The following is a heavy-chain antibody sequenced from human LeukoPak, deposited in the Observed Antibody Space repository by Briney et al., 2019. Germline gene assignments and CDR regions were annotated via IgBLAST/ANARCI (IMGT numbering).Heavy chain of an antibody. Sequence: SETLSLTCAVYGGSFSGYYWSWIRQPPGKGLEWIGEINHSGSTNYNPSLKSRVTISVDTSKNQFSLKLSSVTAADTALYYCARGSIVLWFGELLAPETPFDYWGQGTLVTVSS. J-gene: IGHJ4*02. D-gene: IGHD3-10*01. CDR2: INHSGST. V-gene: IGHV4-34*01. CDR3: ARGSIVLWFGELLAPETPFDY. CDR1: GGSFSGYY.